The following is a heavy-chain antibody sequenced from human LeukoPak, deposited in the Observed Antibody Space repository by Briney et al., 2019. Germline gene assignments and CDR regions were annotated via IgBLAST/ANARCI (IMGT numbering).Heavy chain of an antibody. CDR1: GFTFNSYA. V-gene: IGHV3-30*02. Sequence: GGSLRLSCEASGFTFNSYAMLWVRQVPRKGLQWVAFIRYDGSDKYYADSVKGRFTISRDNSKNTLYLQLNSLIPDDMAVYYCARGYGENYLNYWGQGTLVTVST. J-gene: IGHJ4*02. CDR2: IRYDGSDK. CDR3: ARGYGENYLNY. D-gene: IGHD4/OR15-4a*01.